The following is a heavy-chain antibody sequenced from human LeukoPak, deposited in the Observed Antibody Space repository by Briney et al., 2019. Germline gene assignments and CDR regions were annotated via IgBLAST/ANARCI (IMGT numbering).Heavy chain of an antibody. CDR1: GFTFSSYG. CDR2: IRYDGSNR. J-gene: IGHJ4*02. D-gene: IGHD6-19*01. CDR3: AKPGYSSGWWDY. Sequence: TGGSRRLSCAASGFTFSSYGMHWVRQAPGKGREWVAFIRYDGSNRYYADSVKGRFTISRDNSKNTLYLQMNSLRAEDTAVYYCAKPGYSSGWWDYWGQGTLVTVSS. V-gene: IGHV3-30*02.